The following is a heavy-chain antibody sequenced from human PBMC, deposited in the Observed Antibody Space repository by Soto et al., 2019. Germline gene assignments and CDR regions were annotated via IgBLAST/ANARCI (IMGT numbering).Heavy chain of an antibody. CDR2: IYYSGST. CDR1: GGSISSGDYY. CDR3: ARGRPVVLDP. D-gene: IGHD2-15*01. V-gene: IGHV4-30-4*01. Sequence: QVQLQESGPGLVKPSQTLSLTCTVSGGSISSGDYYWSWIRQPPGKGLEWIGYIYYSGSTYYNPALKSRVTIAVDTSNNQCSLKLGSVTAAATAVYYCARGRPVVLDPWGQGTLVTVSS. J-gene: IGHJ5*02.